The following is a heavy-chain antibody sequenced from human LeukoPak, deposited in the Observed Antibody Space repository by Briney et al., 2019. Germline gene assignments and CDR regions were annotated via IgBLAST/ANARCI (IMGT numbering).Heavy chain of an antibody. D-gene: IGHD2-8*01. V-gene: IGHV4-38-2*02. J-gene: IGHJ6*03. Sequence: SETLSLTCTVSGGSISSYYWGWIRQPPGKGLEWIGSIYHSGSTYYNPSLKSRVTISVDTSKNQFSLKLSSVTAADTAVYYCARVGVLMVYAPNYYMDVWGKGTTVTVSS. CDR1: GGSISSYY. CDR3: ARVGVLMVYAPNYYMDV. CDR2: IYHSGST.